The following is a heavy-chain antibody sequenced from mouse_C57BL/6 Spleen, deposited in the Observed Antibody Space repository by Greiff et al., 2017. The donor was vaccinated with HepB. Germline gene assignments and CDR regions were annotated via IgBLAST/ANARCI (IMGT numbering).Heavy chain of an antibody. D-gene: IGHD1-1*01. CDR2: NNPSNGGT. CDR1: GYTFTSYW. CDR3: AIYYYGSSWVDY. V-gene: IGHV1-53*01. J-gene: IGHJ4*01. Sequence: VQLQPPGTELVKPGASVKLSCKASGYTFTSYWMHWVKQRPGQGLEWIGNNNPSNGGTNYNEKFKSKATLTVDKSSSTAYMQLSSLTSEDSAVYYCAIYYYGSSWVDYWGQGTSVTVSS.